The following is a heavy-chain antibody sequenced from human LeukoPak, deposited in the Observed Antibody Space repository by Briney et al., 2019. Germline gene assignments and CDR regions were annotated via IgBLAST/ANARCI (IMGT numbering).Heavy chain of an antibody. V-gene: IGHV3-23*01. CDR2: ISGSGGST. Sequence: GGSLRLSCAASGFTFSSYAMSWVRQAPGKGLEWVSAISGSGGSTYYADSVKGRFTISRDNSKNTLYLQMNSLRAEDTAVYYCASLTYYYDSSGYSSNDYWGQGTLVTVS. D-gene: IGHD3-22*01. CDR1: GFTFSSYA. CDR3: ASLTYYYDSSGYSSNDY. J-gene: IGHJ4*02.